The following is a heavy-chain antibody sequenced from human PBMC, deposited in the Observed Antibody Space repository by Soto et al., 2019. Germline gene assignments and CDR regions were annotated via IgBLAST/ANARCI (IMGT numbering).Heavy chain of an antibody. V-gene: IGHV4-4*02. CDR2: IFHRGRT. Sequence: SWTLALTCAVAGGSISSSDWGSWVRQPPGKGLEWIGEIFHRGRTTYNPSLKSRVIISVDKSKNQFSLKLNSVTAADTALYYCARTNGDSLCFDHWSQGTLVTVS. CDR1: GGSISSSDW. D-gene: IGHD4-17*01. J-gene: IGHJ4*02. CDR3: ARTNGDSLCFDH.